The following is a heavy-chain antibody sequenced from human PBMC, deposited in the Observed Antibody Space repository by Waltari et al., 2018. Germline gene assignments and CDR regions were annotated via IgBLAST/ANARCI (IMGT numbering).Heavy chain of an antibody. CDR2: ISGTSDKT. CDR3: AKGRGNKLDFIDGFDI. D-gene: IGHD3-3*01. CDR1: RFIFSNFA. V-gene: IGHV3-23*01. J-gene: IGHJ3*02. Sequence: EVYLLESGGDLVLPGGSLRLSCAAYRFIFSNFAMTWVREAPGKGLEWVSSISGTSDKTYYADSVKVRFTISRDNSKNTLYLQINSLRADDTAVYYCAKGRGNKLDFIDGFDIWGQGTMVTVSP.